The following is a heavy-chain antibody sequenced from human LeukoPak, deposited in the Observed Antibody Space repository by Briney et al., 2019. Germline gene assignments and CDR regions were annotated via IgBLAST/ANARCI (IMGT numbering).Heavy chain of an antibody. Sequence: PSETLSLTCAVYGGSFSGYYWSWIRQPPGKGLEWIGEINHSGSTNYNPSLKSRVTISVDTSKNQFSLKLSSVTAADTAVYYCARGRMADSSGKYYYGMDVWGQGTTVTVSS. V-gene: IGHV4-34*01. CDR3: ARGRMADSSGKYYYGMDV. J-gene: IGHJ6*02. D-gene: IGHD3-22*01. CDR1: GGSFSGYY. CDR2: INHSGST.